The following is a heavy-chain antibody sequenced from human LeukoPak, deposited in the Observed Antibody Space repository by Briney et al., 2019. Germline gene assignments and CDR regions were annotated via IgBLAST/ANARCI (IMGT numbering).Heavy chain of an antibody. CDR3: ARGAGYCSSTSCPIYFDY. CDR2: ISAYNGNT. V-gene: IGHV1-18*04. Sequence: ASVKVSCKASGYTFTSYGISWVRRAPGQGLEWMGWISAYNGNTNYAQKLQGRVTMTTDTSTSTAYMELRSLRSDDTAVYYCARGAGYCSSTSCPIYFDYWGQGTLVTVSS. CDR1: GYTFTSYG. J-gene: IGHJ4*02. D-gene: IGHD2-2*01.